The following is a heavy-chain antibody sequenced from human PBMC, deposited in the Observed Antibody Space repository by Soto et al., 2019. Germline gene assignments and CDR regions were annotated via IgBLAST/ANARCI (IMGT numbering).Heavy chain of an antibody. Sequence: GGSLRLSCAASGFTFSSYGMHWVRQAPGKGLEWVAVISYDGSNKYYADSVKGRFTISRDNSKNTLYLQMNSLRAEDTAVYYCAKDSSVAGTYYYYGMDVWGQGTTVTVS. CDR3: AKDSSVAGTYYYYGMDV. V-gene: IGHV3-30*18. D-gene: IGHD6-19*01. CDR2: ISYDGSNK. CDR1: GFTFSSYG. J-gene: IGHJ6*02.